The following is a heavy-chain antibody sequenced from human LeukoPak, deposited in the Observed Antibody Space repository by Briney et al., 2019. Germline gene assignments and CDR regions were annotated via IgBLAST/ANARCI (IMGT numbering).Heavy chain of an antibody. J-gene: IGHJ4*02. V-gene: IGHV3-13*01. CDR1: GFTFSRHD. CDR2: IGTAGDT. CDR3: ARGDIAQQGSVDY. Sequence: GGSLRLWCAASGFTFSRHDMHWVRQATGKGLEWVSAIGTAGDTYYPGSVKGRFTISRENVKNSLYLQMNSLRAGDTAVYYCARGDIAQQGSVDYWGQGTLVTVSS. D-gene: IGHD6-13*01.